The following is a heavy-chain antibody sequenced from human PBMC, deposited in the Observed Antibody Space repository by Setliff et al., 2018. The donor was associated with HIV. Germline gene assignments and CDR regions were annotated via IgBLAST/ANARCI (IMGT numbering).Heavy chain of an antibody. D-gene: IGHD3-10*01. CDR2: ISHSGST. Sequence: PSETLSLTCAVYGGSFSDYYWTWIRQPPGKGLEWIGEISHSGSTNYNPSLKSRVTISVDTSKNQFSLSLTSVTAADTAMYYCASGQKVDLRGVISYFDYWGRGSLVTVSS. CDR1: GGSFSDYY. V-gene: IGHV4-34*01. J-gene: IGHJ4*02. CDR3: ASGQKVDLRGVISYFDY.